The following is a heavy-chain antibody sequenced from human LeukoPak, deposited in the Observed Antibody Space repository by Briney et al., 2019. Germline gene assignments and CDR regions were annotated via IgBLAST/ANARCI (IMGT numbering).Heavy chain of an antibody. CDR1: GFTYSSYG. CDR2: IRYDGSNK. D-gene: IGHD3-3*01. J-gene: IGHJ3*01. V-gene: IGHV3-30*02. Sequence: PGGSLRLSCAASGFTYSSYGMHWVRQAPGKGLEWVAFIRYDGSNKYYADSVKGRFTISRDNSKNTLYLQMNSLRAEDTAVYYCAKTDYDFAGVWGQGTMVTVSS. CDR3: AKTDYDFAGV.